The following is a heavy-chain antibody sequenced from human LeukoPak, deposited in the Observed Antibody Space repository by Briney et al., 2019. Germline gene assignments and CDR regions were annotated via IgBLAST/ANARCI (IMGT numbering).Heavy chain of an antibody. CDR3: ARGAATDYDYVWGSYRYSQWFDP. CDR1: GGTFSSYA. CDR2: IIPIFGTA. D-gene: IGHD3-16*02. Sequence: SVKVSCKASGGTFSSYAISWVRQAPGQGLEWMGGIIPIFGTANYAQKFQGRVTITTDESTGTAYMELSSLRSEDTAVYYCARGAATDYDYVWGSYRYSQWFDPWGQGTLVTVSS. V-gene: IGHV1-69*05. J-gene: IGHJ5*02.